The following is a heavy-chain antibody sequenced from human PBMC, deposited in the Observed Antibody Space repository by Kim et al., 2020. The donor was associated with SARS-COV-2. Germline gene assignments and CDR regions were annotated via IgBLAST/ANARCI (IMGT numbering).Heavy chain of an antibody. J-gene: IGHJ5*02. V-gene: IGHV4-59*01. CDR1: GGSISSYY. CDR3: ARSRRVTSPNWFDP. D-gene: IGHD3-16*01. CDR2: IYYSGST. Sequence: SETLSLTCTVSGGSISSYYWSWIRQPPGKGLEWIGYIYYSGSTNYNPSLKSRVTISVDTSKNQFSLKLSSVTAADTAVYYCARSRRVTSPNWFDPWGQGTLVTVSS.